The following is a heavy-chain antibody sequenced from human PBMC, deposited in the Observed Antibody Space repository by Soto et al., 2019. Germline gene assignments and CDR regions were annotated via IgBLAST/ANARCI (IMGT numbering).Heavy chain of an antibody. D-gene: IGHD5-18*01. CDR2: IYWDDDR. Sequence: QITLKESGPTLVKPTQTLTLTCTFSGFSLSTSGVGVGWIRQPPGKALEWLALIYWDDDRRYTPSLKSRLTITKDTSKNQVVRTLTNMDPVDTATYYCAHGAGEWLRTYFDLWGRGTLVTVSS. V-gene: IGHV2-5*02. CDR3: AHGAGEWLRTYFDL. CDR1: GFSLSTSGVG. J-gene: IGHJ2*01.